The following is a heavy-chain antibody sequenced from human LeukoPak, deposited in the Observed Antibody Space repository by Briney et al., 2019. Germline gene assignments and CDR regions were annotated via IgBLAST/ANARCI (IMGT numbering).Heavy chain of an antibody. CDR1: GYTFTSYY. V-gene: IGHV1-46*01. Sequence: ASVKVSCKASGYTFTSYYMHWVRQAPGQGLEWMGIINPSGGSTSYAQKFQGRVTMTRDTSTSTVYMELSSLTSEDTAVYYCASPSSYYYYGMDVWGQGTTVTVSS. CDR2: INPSGGST. J-gene: IGHJ6*02. CDR3: ASPSSYYYYGMDV.